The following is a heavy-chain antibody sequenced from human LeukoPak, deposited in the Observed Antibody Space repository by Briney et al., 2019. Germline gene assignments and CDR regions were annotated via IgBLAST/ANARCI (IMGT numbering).Heavy chain of an antibody. Sequence: PSETLSLTCTVSGGSISSSSYYWGWIRQPPGKGLEWIGSIYYSGSTYYNPSLKSRVTISVDTSKNQFSLKLSSLTAADTPVYYCARPYPEGGSQFPVYYMDVWGKGTTVTVSS. CDR3: ARPYPEGGSQFPVYYMDV. CDR1: GGSISSSSYY. CDR2: IYYSGST. D-gene: IGHD2-15*01. J-gene: IGHJ6*03. V-gene: IGHV4-39*01.